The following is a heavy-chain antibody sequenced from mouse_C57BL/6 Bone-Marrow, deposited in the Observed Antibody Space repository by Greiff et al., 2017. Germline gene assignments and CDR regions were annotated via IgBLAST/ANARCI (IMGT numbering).Heavy chain of an antibody. J-gene: IGHJ3*01. D-gene: IGHD4-1*02. CDR3: ARSGFNWAWFAY. Sequence: VQLQQPGAELVKPGASVKLSCKASGYTFTSYWMHWVKQRPGQGLEWIGMIHPNSGSTNYNEKFKSKATLTVDKSSSTAYMQLSSLTSEDSAVYYCARSGFNWAWFAYWGQGTLVTVSA. V-gene: IGHV1-64*01. CDR2: IHPNSGST. CDR1: GYTFTSYW.